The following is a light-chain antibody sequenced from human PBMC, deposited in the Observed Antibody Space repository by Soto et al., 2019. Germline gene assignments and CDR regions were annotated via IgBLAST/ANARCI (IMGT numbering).Light chain of an antibody. CDR3: QQQVT. J-gene: IGKJ4*01. Sequence: ESVLTSSPATLSLSPGERATLSCRASQSVSSYLAWYQQKPGQAPRLLIYDASNRATGIPARFSGSGSGTDFTLTISSLEPEDFAVYYWQQQVTFGGGTKVDIK. CDR2: DAS. V-gene: IGKV3-11*01. CDR1: QSVSSY.